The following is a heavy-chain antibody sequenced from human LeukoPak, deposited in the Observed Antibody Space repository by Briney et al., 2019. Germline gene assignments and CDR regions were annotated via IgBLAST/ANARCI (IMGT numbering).Heavy chain of an antibody. CDR1: GGSISSGSYY. D-gene: IGHD3-3*01. CDR2: IYTSGTT. V-gene: IGHV4-61*02. J-gene: IGHJ5*02. CDR3: GREKSWSEVDR. Sequence: SQTLSLTCTVSGGSISSGSYYWSWIRQPAGKGLEWIGRIYTSGTTDYNPSLKSRVTISADTSKNQFSLKVNSVTAADTAVYYCGREKSWSEVDRWGQGTLVTVSS.